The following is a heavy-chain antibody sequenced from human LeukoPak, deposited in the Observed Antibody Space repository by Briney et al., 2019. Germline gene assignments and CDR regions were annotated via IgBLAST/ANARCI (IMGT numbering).Heavy chain of an antibody. CDR3: ARDGYGSGSYYNLDY. D-gene: IGHD3-10*01. Sequence: QPGRSLRLSCTASGFTFGDYAMSWFRQAPGKGLEWVGFIRSKAYGGTTEYAASVKGRFTISRDDSKSIAYLQMNSLRAEDTAVYYCARDGYGSGSYYNLDYWGQGTLVTVSS. CDR1: GFTFGDYA. J-gene: IGHJ4*02. CDR2: IRSKAYGGTT. V-gene: IGHV3-49*03.